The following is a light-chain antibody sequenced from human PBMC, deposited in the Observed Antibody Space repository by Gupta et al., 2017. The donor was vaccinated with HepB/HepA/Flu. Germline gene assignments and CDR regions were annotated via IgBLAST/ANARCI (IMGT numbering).Light chain of an antibody. CDR1: QSIGNN. CDR2: RAS. V-gene: IGKV1-5*03. Sequence: DIQMTQSPSTLSASVGDRVTITCRASQSIGNNLAWYQQKPEKAPNVLIYRASTLESGVPSRFSGSESGTEFTLTSSSLQPDEFATYYCQQYYSFRTFGQGTKVEIK. J-gene: IGKJ1*01. CDR3: QQYYSFRT.